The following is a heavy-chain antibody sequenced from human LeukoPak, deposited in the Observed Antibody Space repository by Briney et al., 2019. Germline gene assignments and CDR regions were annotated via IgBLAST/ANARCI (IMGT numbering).Heavy chain of an antibody. D-gene: IGHD6-13*01. Sequence: SQTLPLICTVSGGSISSGGYYWSWIRQHPGKGLEWIGYIYYSGSTYYNPSLKSRVTISVDTSRNQFSLKLSSVTAADTAVYYCARDKAAAGTSAFDYWGQGTLVTVSS. V-gene: IGHV4-31*03. J-gene: IGHJ4*02. CDR1: GGSISSGGYY. CDR3: ARDKAAAGTSAFDY. CDR2: IYYSGST.